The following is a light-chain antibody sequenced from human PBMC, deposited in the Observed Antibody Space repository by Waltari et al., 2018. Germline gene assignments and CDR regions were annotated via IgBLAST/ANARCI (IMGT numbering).Light chain of an antibody. CDR2: GAS. CDR3: QQYNNWPPGT. V-gene: IGKV3-15*01. Sequence: ETVVTQSPATLSVSPGESATLSCRTSQRIGSKLAWYQQKPGQAPRLLIYGASIRATGIPARFSGSGSETEFTLTISSLQSEDFAVYYCQQYNNWPPGTFGQGTKVEI. CDR1: QRIGSK. J-gene: IGKJ1*01.